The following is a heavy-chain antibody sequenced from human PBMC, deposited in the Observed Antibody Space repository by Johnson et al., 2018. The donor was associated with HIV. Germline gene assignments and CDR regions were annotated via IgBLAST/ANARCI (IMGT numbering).Heavy chain of an antibody. CDR2: ISYDGSNK. D-gene: IGHD1-26*01. V-gene: IGHV3-30*09. J-gene: IGHJ3*02. CDR1: GFTFSSYA. CDR3: AKDLRRGSGSYSDAFDI. Sequence: QVQLVESGGGLVQPGGSLRLSCAASGFTFSSYAMHWVRQAPGKGLEWVAVISYDGSNKNYADSVRGRFAISRDNSKNTLYLQMNSLRAEDTAVYYCAKDLRRGSGSYSDAFDIWGQGTMVTVSS.